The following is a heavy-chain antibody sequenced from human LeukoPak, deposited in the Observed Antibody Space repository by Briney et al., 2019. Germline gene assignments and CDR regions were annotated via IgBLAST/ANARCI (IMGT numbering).Heavy chain of an antibody. V-gene: IGHV3-21*01. CDR3: ARVESYGSGREYYYYGMDV. CDR2: ISSSSSYI. CDR1: GFTFSSYS. Sequence: GGSLRLSCAASGFTFSSYSMNWVRQAPGKGLKWVSSISSSSSYIYYADSVKGRFTISRDNAKNSLYLQMNSLRAEDTAVYYCARVESYGSGREYYYYGMDVWGQGTTVTVSS. D-gene: IGHD3-10*01. J-gene: IGHJ6*02.